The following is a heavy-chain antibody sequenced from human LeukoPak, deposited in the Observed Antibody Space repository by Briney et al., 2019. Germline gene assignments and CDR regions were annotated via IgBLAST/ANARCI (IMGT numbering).Heavy chain of an antibody. CDR3: ARGDPHADL. Sequence: PGGSLRLSCAASGFGLNTYEMNWVRQAPGKGLEWIADITISGHTKNYADSVKGRFTISRDNAGTSLYLQMNSLRVEDTGVYYCARGDPHADLWGQGTLVTVSS. J-gene: IGHJ5*02. CDR1: GFGLNTYE. V-gene: IGHV3-48*03. CDR2: ITISGHTK.